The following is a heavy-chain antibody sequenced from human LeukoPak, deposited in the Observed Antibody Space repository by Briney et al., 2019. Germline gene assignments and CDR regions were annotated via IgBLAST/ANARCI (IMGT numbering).Heavy chain of an antibody. V-gene: IGHV1-2*02. CDR2: INPNSGGT. CDR1: GYTFTGYY. Sequence: ASVKVSCKASGYTFTGYYMHWVRQAPGQGLEWMGWINPNSGGTNYAQKFQGRVTMTRDTSISTAYMELSRLRSDDTAVYYCARIPGIALAGISDDVFDIWGQGTMVTVSS. CDR3: ARIPGIALAGISDDVFDI. J-gene: IGHJ3*02. D-gene: IGHD6-19*01.